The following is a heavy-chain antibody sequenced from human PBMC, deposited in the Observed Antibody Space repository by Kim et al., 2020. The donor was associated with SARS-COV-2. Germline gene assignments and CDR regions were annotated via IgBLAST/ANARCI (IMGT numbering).Heavy chain of an antibody. Sequence: GGSLRLSCAASGFTFSTYVMTWLRQAPGKGLQWISSISGSGHATYYAESVKGRFTISRDNSNSTLFLHVNNLRAEDTATYYCVKVSSHNWHYFDYWGQGTLVTVSS. V-gene: IGHV3-23*01. CDR2: ISGSGHAT. CDR1: GFTFSTYV. J-gene: IGHJ4*02. CDR3: VKVSSHNWHYFDY.